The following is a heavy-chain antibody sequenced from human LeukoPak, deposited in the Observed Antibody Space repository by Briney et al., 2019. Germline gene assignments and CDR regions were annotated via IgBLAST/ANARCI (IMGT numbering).Heavy chain of an antibody. CDR1: GFDLTTYA. CDR3: ARCMVLSQGWCNWFDP. Sequence: CLRLSCAASGFDLTTYAMTWVRQAPAKGLEWVSSITIGVGGTYYAGSVKGRFTISRDNSENTLHLQMNNLRVEDTARYFCARCMVLSQGWCNWFDPWGQGTLVTVSS. V-gene: IGHV3-23*01. J-gene: IGHJ5*02. CDR2: ITIGVGGT. D-gene: IGHD6-13*01.